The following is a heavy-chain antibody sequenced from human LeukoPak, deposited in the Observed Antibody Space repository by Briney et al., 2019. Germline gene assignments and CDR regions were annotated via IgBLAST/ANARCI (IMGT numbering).Heavy chain of an antibody. D-gene: IGHD3-10*02. J-gene: IGHJ6*04. CDR2: ISGNGDST. Sequence: GGSLRHSCSASGFTFISYSMTWVRQAPGKGLEWVSSISGNGDSTYYADSVKGRFTISRDNAKNSLYLQMNSLRAEDTAVYYCAELGITMIGGVWGKGTTVTISS. V-gene: IGHV3-23*01. CDR1: GFTFISYS. CDR3: AELGITMIGGV.